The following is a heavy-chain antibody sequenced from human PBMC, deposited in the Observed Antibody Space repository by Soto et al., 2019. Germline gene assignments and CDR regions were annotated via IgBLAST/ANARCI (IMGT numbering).Heavy chain of an antibody. CDR1: GGSFSGYY. D-gene: IGHD3-10*01. Sequence: SETLSLTCAVYGGSFSGYYWSWIRQPPGKGLEWIGEINHSGSTNYNPSLKSRVTISVDTSKNQFSLKLSSVTAADTAVYYCARVNHLYYYGSGSYYSGNWFDPWGQGTLVTVSS. J-gene: IGHJ5*02. CDR3: ARVNHLYYYGSGSYYSGNWFDP. V-gene: IGHV4-34*01. CDR2: INHSGST.